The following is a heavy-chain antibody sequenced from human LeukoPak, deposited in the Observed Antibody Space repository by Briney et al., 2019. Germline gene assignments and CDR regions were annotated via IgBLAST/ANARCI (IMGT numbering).Heavy chain of an antibody. D-gene: IGHD1-26*01. CDR3: AREIMASYSGSYYFDY. Sequence: GSSVKVSCKASGGTFSSYAISWVRQAPGQGLEWMGRIIPIFGTANYAQKFQGRATITTDESTSTAYMELSSLRSEDTAVYYCAREIMASYSGSYYFDYWGQGTLVTVSS. CDR2: IIPIFGTA. CDR1: GGTFSSYA. V-gene: IGHV1-69*05. J-gene: IGHJ4*02.